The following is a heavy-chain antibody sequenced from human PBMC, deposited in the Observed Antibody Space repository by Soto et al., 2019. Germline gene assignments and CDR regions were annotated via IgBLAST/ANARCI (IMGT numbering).Heavy chain of an antibody. CDR2: ISGSGGST. J-gene: IGHJ4*02. D-gene: IGHD7-27*01. Sequence: GGSLRLSCAASGFTFSSYAMSWVRRAPGKGLEWVSAISGSGGSTYYADSVKGRFTISRDNSKNTLYLQMNSLRAEDTAVYYCAKDSTRTKLGNDYWGQGTLVTVSS. V-gene: IGHV3-23*01. CDR3: AKDSTRTKLGNDY. CDR1: GFTFSSYA.